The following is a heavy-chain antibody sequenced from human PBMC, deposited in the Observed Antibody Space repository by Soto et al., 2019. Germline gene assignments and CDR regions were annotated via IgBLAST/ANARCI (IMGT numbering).Heavy chain of an antibody. V-gene: IGHV3-23*01. Sequence: GGSLRFSCEASGFTLRNYAMTWIRQAPGKGLEWVSLISANDVGTYYAESVKTRFTISTDQSRNTVCLQMDSLRADDTAIYYCAKAKNDYNWDNRPPFDYWGQGTLVTVSS. CDR3: AKAKNDYNWDNRPPFDY. CDR1: GFTLRNYA. J-gene: IGHJ4*01. D-gene: IGHD1-20*01. CDR2: ISANDVGT.